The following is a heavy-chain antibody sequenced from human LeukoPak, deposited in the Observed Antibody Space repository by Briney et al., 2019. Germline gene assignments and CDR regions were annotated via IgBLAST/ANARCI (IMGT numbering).Heavy chain of an antibody. V-gene: IGHV1-8*01. J-gene: IGHJ4*02. D-gene: IGHD2-2*01. Sequence: ASVKVSCKASGYTFTSYDINWVRQATGQGLEWMGWMNPNSGNTGYAQKFQGRVTMTRNTSISTAYMELSSLRSEDTAVYYCARPQGPAASFDYWGQGTLVTVSS. CDR3: ARPQGPAASFDY. CDR1: GYTFTSYD. CDR2: MNPNSGNT.